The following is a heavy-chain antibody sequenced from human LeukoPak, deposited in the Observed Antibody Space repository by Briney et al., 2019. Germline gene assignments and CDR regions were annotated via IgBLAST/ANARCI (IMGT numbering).Heavy chain of an antibody. J-gene: IGHJ6*02. V-gene: IGHV3-23*01. Sequence: GGSLRLSCAASGFSFSSFSSFVMSWVRQAPGKGLEVVSAISGSGDRTYYADSVKGRCTMSRDNSKNTLHLQINSLRDEDTAAYYCARVSGRIQIWREPWGDGLDVWGQRTTVIVSS. CDR3: ARVSGRIQIWREPWGDGLDV. D-gene: IGHD5-18*01. CDR2: ISGSGDRT. CDR1: GFSFSSFSSFV.